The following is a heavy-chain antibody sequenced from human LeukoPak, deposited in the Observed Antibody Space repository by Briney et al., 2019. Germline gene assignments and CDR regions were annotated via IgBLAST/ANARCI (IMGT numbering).Heavy chain of an antibody. D-gene: IGHD5-18*01. CDR1: GGTFSSYA. J-gene: IGHJ4*02. V-gene: IGHV1-69*13. CDR2: IIPIFGTA. Sequence: ASVKVSCKASGGTFSSYAISWVRQAPGQGLEWMGGIIPIFGTANYAQKFQGRVTITADESTSTAYMELSSLRSEDTAVYYCAGALYSYGFRKEIDYWGQGTLVTVSS. CDR3: AGALYSYGFRKEIDY.